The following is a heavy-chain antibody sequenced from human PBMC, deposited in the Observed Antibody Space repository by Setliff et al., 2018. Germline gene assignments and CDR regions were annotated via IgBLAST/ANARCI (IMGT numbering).Heavy chain of an antibody. V-gene: IGHV4-34*01. D-gene: IGHD3-3*01. J-gene: IGHJ4*02. CDR1: GGSFSGYY. CDR2: INHSGST. Sequence: ETLSLTCAVYGGSFSGYYWSWIRQPPGKGLEWLGEINHSGSTNCNPSLKSRVTISVDTSKNQFSLRLSSVTAADTAVYYCARRTVYYNFWSGYYDYWGQGTLVTVSS. CDR3: ARRTVYYNFWSGYYDY.